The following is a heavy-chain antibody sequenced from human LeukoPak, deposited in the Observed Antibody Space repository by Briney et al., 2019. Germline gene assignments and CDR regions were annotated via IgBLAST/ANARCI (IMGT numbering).Heavy chain of an antibody. D-gene: IGHD6-13*01. CDR1: GGSISSYY. CDR3: ARTPHWQHMVLRVYYYMDV. CDR2: IYYSGST. J-gene: IGHJ6*03. V-gene: IGHV4-59*08. Sequence: PSETLSLTCSVSGGSISSYYWSWIRQPPGKGLEWIGYIYYSGSTNYNPSLKSRVTISVDTSKNQFSLKLSSVTAAATAVYYCARTPHWQHMVLRVYYYMDVWGKGTTVTVSS.